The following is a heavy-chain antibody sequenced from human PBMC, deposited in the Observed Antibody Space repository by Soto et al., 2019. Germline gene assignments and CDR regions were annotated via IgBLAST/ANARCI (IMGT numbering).Heavy chain of an antibody. CDR2: IRGDGGQT. V-gene: IGHV3-23*01. CDR1: GFTFTSYG. J-gene: IGHJ4*02. Sequence: TGGSLRLSCTASGFTFTSYGMGWVRQAPGKGLQWVSTIRGDGGQTHYTDSVKGRFPISRDNSKNTVYLQMDSLRAEDTAMYFCARDVGLDSDDFFAYWGQGTQVTVSS. CDR3: ARDVGLDSDDFFAY. D-gene: IGHD3-9*01.